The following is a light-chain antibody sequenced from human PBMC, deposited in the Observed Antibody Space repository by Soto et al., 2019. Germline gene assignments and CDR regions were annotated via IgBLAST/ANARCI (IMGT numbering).Light chain of an antibody. CDR3: QQYNNWWT. CDR1: QSVNSN. J-gene: IGKJ1*01. Sequence: EIVMTQSTATLSVSPGERATLSCRASQSVNSNLAWYQQKPGQAPRLLISGASTRATGIPARFSGSGSETEFTLTISSLQAEDFAVYYCQQYNNWWTFGQGTKVEIK. CDR2: GAS. V-gene: IGKV3-15*01.